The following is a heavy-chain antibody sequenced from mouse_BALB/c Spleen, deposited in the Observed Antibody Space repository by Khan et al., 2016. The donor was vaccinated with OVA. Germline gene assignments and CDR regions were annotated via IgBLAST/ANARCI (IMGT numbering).Heavy chain of an antibody. Sequence: EVELVESGGDLVKPGGSLKLSCAASGFTFSTYGMSWVRQTPDKRLEWVATVSTGGGYTYYPDSVKGRFTISRDNAKNTLYLQMSGLKYEDTAIFYCTRLAYYYDSEGFAYWGQGTLVTVSA. V-gene: IGHV5-6*01. CDR2: VSTGGGYT. CDR3: TRLAYYYDSEGFAY. D-gene: IGHD1-1*01. CDR1: GFTFSTYG. J-gene: IGHJ3*01.